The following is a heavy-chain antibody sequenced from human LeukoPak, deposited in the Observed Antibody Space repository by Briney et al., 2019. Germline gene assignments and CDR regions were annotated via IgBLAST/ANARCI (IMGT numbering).Heavy chain of an antibody. J-gene: IGHJ3*02. CDR3: ARDRDAEGTFDI. CDR1: GFTFSTYS. Sequence: GGSLRLSCAASGFTFSTYSMHWVRQAPGRGLEWVSSISSSSTYIYYTDSVRGRFTVSRDDAKSSLSLQMNSLRAEDTAVYFCARDRDAEGTFDIWGQGTLVTVSS. V-gene: IGHV3-21*01. CDR2: ISSSSTYI.